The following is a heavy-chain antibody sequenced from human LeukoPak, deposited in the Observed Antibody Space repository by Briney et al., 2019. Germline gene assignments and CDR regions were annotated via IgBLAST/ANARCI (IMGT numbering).Heavy chain of an antibody. CDR1: GFTFSSYW. CDR2: IKQDGSEK. CDR3: ARDRTSGWLAALFDY. V-gene: IGHV3-7*01. J-gene: IGHJ4*02. D-gene: IGHD6-19*01. Sequence: GGSLRLSCAASGFTFSSYWMSWVRQAPGKGLEWVANIKQDGSEKYYVDSVKGRFTISRDNAKNSLYLQMNSLRAEDTAVYYCARDRTSGWLAALFDYWGQGTLVTVSS.